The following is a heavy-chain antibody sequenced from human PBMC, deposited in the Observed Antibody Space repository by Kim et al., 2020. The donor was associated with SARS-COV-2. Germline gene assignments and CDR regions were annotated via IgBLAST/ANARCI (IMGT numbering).Heavy chain of an antibody. CDR3: ARGDIVVVPAAAIVNWFDP. J-gene: IGHJ5*02. Sequence: SRVTISVDTSKNQFSLKLSSVTAADTAVYYCARGDIVVVPAAAIVNWFDPWGQGTLVTVSS. V-gene: IGHV4-34*01. D-gene: IGHD2-2*01.